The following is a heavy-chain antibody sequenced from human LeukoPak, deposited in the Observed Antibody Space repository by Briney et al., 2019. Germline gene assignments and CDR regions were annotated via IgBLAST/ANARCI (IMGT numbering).Heavy chain of an antibody. J-gene: IGHJ5*02. CDR1: GYTLTELS. CDR2: FVPEDGET. V-gene: IGHV1-24*01. CDR3: ATVRGQWLVLGNWFDP. Sequence: ASVKVSCKVSGYTLTELSMHWVRQAPGKGLEWMGGFVPEDGETIYAQKFQGRVTMTEDTSTDTPYMELSRLRSEDTAVYYCATVRGQWLVLGNWFDPWGQGTLVTVSS. D-gene: IGHD6-19*01.